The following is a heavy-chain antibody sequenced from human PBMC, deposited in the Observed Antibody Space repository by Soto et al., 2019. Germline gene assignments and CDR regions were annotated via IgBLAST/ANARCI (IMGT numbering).Heavy chain of an antibody. D-gene: IGHD3-22*01. J-gene: IGHJ6*02. CDR2: ISAYNGNT. V-gene: IGHV1-18*01. CDR3: ARVYYYDSSGIYGMDV. Sequence: QGQLVQSGAEVKKPGASVKVSCKASGYTFTSYGISWVRQAPGQGLEWMGWISAYNGNTNYAQKLQGRVTMTTDTSTSTAYMELRSLRSDDTAVYYCARVYYYDSSGIYGMDVWGQGTTVTVSS. CDR1: GYTFTSYG.